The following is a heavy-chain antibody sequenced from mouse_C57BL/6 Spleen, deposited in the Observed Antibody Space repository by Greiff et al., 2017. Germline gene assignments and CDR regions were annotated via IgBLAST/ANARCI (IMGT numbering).Heavy chain of an antibody. CDR1: GYTFPDYE. Sequence: VQVVESGAELVRPGASVTLSCKASGYTFPDYEMHWVKQTPVHGLEWIGAIDPETGGTAYNQKFKGAAILTADKSSSTAYMELRSLTSEDSAVYYCTRALLWFDYWGQGTTLTVSS. D-gene: IGHD2-10*01. J-gene: IGHJ2*01. CDR3: TRALLWFDY. CDR2: IDPETGGT. V-gene: IGHV1-15*01.